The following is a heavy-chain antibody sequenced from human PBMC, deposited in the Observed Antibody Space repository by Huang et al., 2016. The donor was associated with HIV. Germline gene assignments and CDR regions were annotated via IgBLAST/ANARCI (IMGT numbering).Heavy chain of an antibody. D-gene: IGHD5-18*01. J-gene: IGHJ4*02. Sequence: QVQLQESGPGPVKPSQTLSLPCTVSGVSIGSGGYYWSWIRQPPGKGLECIGYIYYRGSTYYNPSLKSRVTISVDTSKNQFSLKLSSLTAADTAVYYCTRGHSYGFGRNYFDYWGQGTLVTVSS. CDR2: IYYRGST. V-gene: IGHV4-30-4*08. CDR3: TRGHSYGFGRNYFDY. CDR1: GVSIGSGGYY.